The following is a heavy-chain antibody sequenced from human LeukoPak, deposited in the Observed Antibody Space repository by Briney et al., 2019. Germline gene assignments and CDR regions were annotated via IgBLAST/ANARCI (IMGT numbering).Heavy chain of an antibody. D-gene: IGHD1-1*01. Sequence: GGSLRLSCAASGFTFSSYAMSWVRQAPGKGLEWVSGVTGSGDNKFYADSVKGRFTISRDNSKNTLSLQLNSLRVEDTAVYYCARDGGSSTKEPTGGYYYYGMDVWGQGTTVTVSS. CDR2: VTGSGDNK. CDR3: ARDGGSSTKEPTGGYYYYGMDV. V-gene: IGHV3-23*01. CDR1: GFTFSSYA. J-gene: IGHJ6*02.